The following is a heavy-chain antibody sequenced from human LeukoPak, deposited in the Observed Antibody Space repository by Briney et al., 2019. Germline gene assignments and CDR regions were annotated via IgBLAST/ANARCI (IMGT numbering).Heavy chain of an antibody. CDR1: GGSFSGYY. CDR2: INHSGST. V-gene: IGHV4-34*01. CDR3: ARPRNYYGSGSYLGFDP. J-gene: IGHJ5*02. Sequence: SETLSLTCAVYGGSFSGYYWSWIRQPPGKGLEWIGEINHSGSTNYNPSLKSRVTISVDTSKNQFSLKLSSVTAADTAVYYCARPRNYYGSGSYLGFDPWGQGTLVTVSS. D-gene: IGHD3-10*01.